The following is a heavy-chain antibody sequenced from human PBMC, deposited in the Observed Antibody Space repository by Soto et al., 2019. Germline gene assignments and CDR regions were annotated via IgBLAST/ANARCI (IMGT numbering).Heavy chain of an antibody. CDR2: ISYDGSNK. Sequence: PGGSLRLSCAASGFTFSSYGMHWVRQAPGKGLEWVAVISYDGSNKYYADSVKGRFTISRDNSKNALYLQMNSLRAEDTAVYYCAKSLRSNCFYPWGQGSLVTVSS. CDR1: GFTFSSYG. J-gene: IGHJ5*02. CDR3: AKSLRSNCFYP. V-gene: IGHV3-30*18. D-gene: IGHD4-17*01.